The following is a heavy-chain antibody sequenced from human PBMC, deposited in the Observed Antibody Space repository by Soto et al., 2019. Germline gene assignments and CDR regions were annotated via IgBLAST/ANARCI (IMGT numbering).Heavy chain of an antibody. D-gene: IGHD6-25*01. Sequence: QVQLQESGPGLVKPSETLSLTCTVSGGSISSYYWSWIRQPPGKGLEWIGLIYYSGSTNNNPSLKSRVTRTVDKSKNQYSLKLSSGTAADTAVYYCARTHGGSSGWDNWFDPWGQGTLVTVSS. CDR2: IYYSGST. CDR1: GGSISSYY. V-gene: IGHV4-59*01. J-gene: IGHJ5*02. CDR3: ARTHGGSSGWDNWFDP.